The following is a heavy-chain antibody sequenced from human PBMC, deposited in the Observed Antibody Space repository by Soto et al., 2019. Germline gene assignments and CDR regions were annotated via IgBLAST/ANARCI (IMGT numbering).Heavy chain of an antibody. V-gene: IGHV4-59*01. CDR3: ARSRYTSGWWTPPFDY. Sequence: SETLSLTCAVSGGSISSYYWSWIRQPPGKGLEWIGYIYYSGSTNYNPSLKSRVTISVDTSKNQFSLKPTSVTAADTAVYYCARSRYTSGWWTPPFDYWGQGTLVTVSS. CDR1: GGSISSYY. CDR2: IYYSGST. D-gene: IGHD6-19*01. J-gene: IGHJ4*02.